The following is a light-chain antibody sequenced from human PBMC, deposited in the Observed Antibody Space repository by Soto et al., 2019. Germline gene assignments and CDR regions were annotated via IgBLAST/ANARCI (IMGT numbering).Light chain of an antibody. CDR1: QGIDTY. CDR3: QQLNTFPFI. CDR2: AAS. J-gene: IGKJ5*01. Sequence: DIQLTQSPSFLSASVGDRVTITCRASQGIDTYLAWYQQKPGKAPKLLIYAASFLQSGVPSRFSGSGSGTEFTLTISSLQPEEFAAYYCQQLNTFPFIFGQGTRLEIK. V-gene: IGKV1-9*01.